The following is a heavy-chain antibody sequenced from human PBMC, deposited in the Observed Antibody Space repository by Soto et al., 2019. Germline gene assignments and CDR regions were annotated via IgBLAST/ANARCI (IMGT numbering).Heavy chain of an antibody. CDR3: ARVGTRSLMGYYYCYMDV. CDR2: ISSNGGST. V-gene: IGHV3-64*01. CDR1: GFTFSSYA. D-gene: IGHD2-8*01. J-gene: IGHJ6*03. Sequence: HPGGSLRLSCAASGFTFSSYAMHWVRQAPGKGLEYVSAISSNGGSTYYANSVKGRFTISRDNSKNTLYLQMGSLRAEDMAVYYCARVGTRSLMGYYYCYMDVWGKVTTVTVSS.